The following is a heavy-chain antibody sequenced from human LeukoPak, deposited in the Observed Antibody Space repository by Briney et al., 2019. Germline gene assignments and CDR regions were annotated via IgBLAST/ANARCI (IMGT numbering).Heavy chain of an antibody. Sequence: GGSLRLSCAASGFTFSSYAMSWVRQTPGKGLEWVSAISGSGGSTYYADSVKGRFTISRDNSKNTLYLQMNSLRAEDTAVYYCAAKYDILTGYYQGFDPWGQGTLVTVSS. CDR3: AAKYDILTGYYQGFDP. J-gene: IGHJ5*02. CDR1: GFTFSSYA. D-gene: IGHD3-9*01. V-gene: IGHV3-23*01. CDR2: ISGSGGST.